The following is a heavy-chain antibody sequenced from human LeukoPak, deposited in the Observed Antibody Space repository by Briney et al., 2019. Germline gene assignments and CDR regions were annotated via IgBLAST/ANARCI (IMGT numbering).Heavy chain of an antibody. CDR3: ARGSLSIAVALDC. CDR2: INHSVST. D-gene: IGHD6-19*01. Sequence: SETLSLTCAVYGGSFSVYYWSWIRQPPGKGLEWIGEINHSVSTNYNPSLTRRVTISVDTSKNQFSLKLSSVTAADTTVYYCARGSLSIAVALDCWGQGTLVTVSS. CDR1: GGSFSVYY. J-gene: IGHJ4*02. V-gene: IGHV4-34*01.